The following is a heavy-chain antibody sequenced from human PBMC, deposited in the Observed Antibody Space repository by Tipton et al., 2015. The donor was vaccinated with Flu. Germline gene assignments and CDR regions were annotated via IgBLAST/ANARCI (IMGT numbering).Heavy chain of an antibody. J-gene: IGHJ6*01. CDR2: LCYNGGT. Sequence: TLSLTCAISGYSISNDYCWDWIRQSPGKGLEWIGNLCYNGGTHYNPSLNGRVTMSGDTSKNHFSLRLTPVTAADTAVYYCARHHPHGHYCSTSNCYPEGMDVWGQGTTVTVSS. CDR1: GYSISNDYC. D-gene: IGHD2-2*01. CDR3: ARHHPHGHYCSTSNCYPEGMDV. V-gene: IGHV4-38-2*01.